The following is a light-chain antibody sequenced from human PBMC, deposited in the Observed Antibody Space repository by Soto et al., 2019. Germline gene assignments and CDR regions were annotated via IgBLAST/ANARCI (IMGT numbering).Light chain of an antibody. CDR1: QSVSSSY. J-gene: IGKJ2*01. CDR3: QQYGSSPRT. Sequence: EIVLTQSPGTLSLSPGVRATLSCRTSQSVSSSYLAWYQQKPGQAPRLLIYGASSRATGIPDRLSGSGSGTDFTLTISRLEPEDFVVYYCQQYGSSPRTFGQGTKLEIK. CDR2: GAS. V-gene: IGKV3-20*01.